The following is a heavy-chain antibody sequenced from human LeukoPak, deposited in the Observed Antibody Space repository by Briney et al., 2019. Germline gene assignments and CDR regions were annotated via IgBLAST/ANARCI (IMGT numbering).Heavy chain of an antibody. J-gene: IGHJ4*02. CDR2: INHSGST. V-gene: IGHV4-34*01. CDR3: ARGPAAMPLDY. D-gene: IGHD2-2*01. Sequence: SETLSLTCAVYGGSFSGYYWSWIRQPPGKGLEWIGEINHSGSTNYNPSLKSRVTISVDTSKNQFSLKLSSVTAADTAVYYCARGPAAMPLDYWGQGTLVTVSS. CDR1: GGSFSGYY.